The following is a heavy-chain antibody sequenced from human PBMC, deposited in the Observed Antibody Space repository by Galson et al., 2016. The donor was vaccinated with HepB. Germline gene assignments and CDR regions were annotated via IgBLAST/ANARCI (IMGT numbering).Heavy chain of an antibody. J-gene: IGHJ3*01. Sequence: SLRLSCAGSGFMFSSYTMNWVRQAPGKGLVWVSRINSDGSSTISADSVKGRFTISRDNAKRTLYLQMNSLRAEDTAVYYCTRGLGGYCGGGSCYKPFDAWGQGTMVTVSS. CDR3: TRGLGGYCGGGSCYKPFDA. CDR2: INSDGSST. CDR1: GFMFSSYT. V-gene: IGHV3-74*01. D-gene: IGHD2-15*01.